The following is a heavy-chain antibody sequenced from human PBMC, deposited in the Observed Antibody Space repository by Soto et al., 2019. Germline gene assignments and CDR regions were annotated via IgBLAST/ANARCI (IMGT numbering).Heavy chain of an antibody. CDR3: ARGYRDGYFYAMDV. J-gene: IGHJ6*02. CDR2: IIPMFGKA. CDR1: GCTFSSYA. Sequence: QVLLVQSGAEVKKSGSSVKVSCKASGCTFSSYAINWVRQAPGQGLEWMGGIIPMFGKANYAENFQGRVTISADESTITAYMELRSLTTDEAAVYYCARGYRDGYFYAMDVWGQGTTVTVTS. D-gene: IGHD2-2*02. V-gene: IGHV1-69*01.